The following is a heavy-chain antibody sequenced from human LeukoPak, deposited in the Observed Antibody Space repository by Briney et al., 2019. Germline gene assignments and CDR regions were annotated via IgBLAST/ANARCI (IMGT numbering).Heavy chain of an antibody. CDR1: GFTFDDYA. CDR2: ISWNSGSI. CDR3: AKDGGSFEYFDY. V-gene: IGHV3-9*01. Sequence: PGGSLGLSCAASGFTFDDYAMHWVRQAPGKGLEWVSGISWNSGSIGYADSVKGRFIISRDNAKNSLYLQMNSLRAEDTALYYCAKDGGSFEYFDYWGQGTLVTVSS. D-gene: IGHD3-16*01. J-gene: IGHJ4*02.